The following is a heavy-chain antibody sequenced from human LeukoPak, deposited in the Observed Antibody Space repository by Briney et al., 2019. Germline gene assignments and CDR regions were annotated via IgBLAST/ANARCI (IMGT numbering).Heavy chain of an antibody. J-gene: IGHJ6*02. D-gene: IGHD2-2*01. Sequence: PGGSLRLSCAASGFTFSSYAMSWVRQAPGEGLEWVSAISGIVGSTYYADSVKGRVTISRDNSKKTLYLQMNSMRAEDTAVYYCAKVGYCSSTSCYHWVEYYYGMDVWGQGTTVTVSS. CDR1: GFTFSSYA. V-gene: IGHV3-23*01. CDR2: ISGIVGST. CDR3: AKVGYCSSTSCYHWVEYYYGMDV.